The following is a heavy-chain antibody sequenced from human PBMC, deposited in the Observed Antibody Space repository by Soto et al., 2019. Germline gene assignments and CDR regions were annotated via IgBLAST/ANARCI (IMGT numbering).Heavy chain of an antibody. CDR3: ARVVRDASSPDRGYYFDY. Sequence: SVKVSCKASGGTFSSYAISWVRQAPGQGLEWMGGIIPIFGTANYAQKFQGRVTITADESTSTAYMELSSLRSEDTAVYYCARVVRDASSPDRGYYFDYWGQGTLVTVSS. D-gene: IGHD6-13*01. V-gene: IGHV1-69*13. J-gene: IGHJ4*02. CDR2: IIPIFGTA. CDR1: GGTFSSYA.